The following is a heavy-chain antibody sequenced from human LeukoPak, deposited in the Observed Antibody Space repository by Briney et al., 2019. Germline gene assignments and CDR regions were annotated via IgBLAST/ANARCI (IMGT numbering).Heavy chain of an antibody. J-gene: IGHJ4*02. CDR1: GYIFTGYY. V-gene: IGHV1-69*13. D-gene: IGHD6-13*01. Sequence: SVKVSCKAFGYIFTGYYMHWVRQAPGQGLEWMGGIIPIFGTANYAQKFQSRVTITADESTSTAYMELSSLRSEDTAVYYCANGYSSRNFDYWGQGTLVTVSS. CDR3: ANGYSSRNFDY. CDR2: IIPIFGTA.